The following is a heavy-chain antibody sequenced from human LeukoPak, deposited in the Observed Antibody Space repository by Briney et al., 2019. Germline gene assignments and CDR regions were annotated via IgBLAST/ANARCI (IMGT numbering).Heavy chain of an antibody. Sequence: GGSLRLSCAASGFTFSNYAMSWVRQAPGKGLELVSGTSDSGDSTYYADSVKGRFTISRDNSKNTLYLQMNSLRAEDTAVYYCAKTTAMTTVLSGFDYWGQGTLVTVSS. CDR3: AKTTAMTTVLSGFDY. D-gene: IGHD4-23*01. CDR1: GFTFSNYA. J-gene: IGHJ4*02. CDR2: TSDSGDST. V-gene: IGHV3-23*01.